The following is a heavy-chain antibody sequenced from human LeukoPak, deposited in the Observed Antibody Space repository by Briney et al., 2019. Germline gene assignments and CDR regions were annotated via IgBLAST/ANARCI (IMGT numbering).Heavy chain of an antibody. CDR2: MKKDGSET. D-gene: IGHD3-10*01. V-gene: IGHV3-7*01. J-gene: IGHJ5*02. Sequence: GGSLRLSCVVSGFTFSSYSMIWVRQAPGKGLQWVANMKKDGSETNYGDSVKGRFTISRDNAKNSLYLQMNSLRAEDTAVYYCGRHRSGSGTYFIDRWGQGTLVSVSS. CDR3: GRHRSGSGTYFIDR. CDR1: GFTFSSYS.